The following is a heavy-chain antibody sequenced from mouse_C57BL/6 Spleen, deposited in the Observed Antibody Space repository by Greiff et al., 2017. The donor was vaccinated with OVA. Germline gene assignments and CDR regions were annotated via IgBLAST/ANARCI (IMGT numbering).Heavy chain of an antibody. Sequence: VQLQQPGAELVKPGASVKLSCKASGYTFTSYWMQWVKQRPGQGLEWIGEIDPSDSYPNYNQKFKGKATLTVDTSSSTAYMQLSSLTSEDSAVYYCARIYYYGSSPWYFDVWGTGTTVTVSS. J-gene: IGHJ1*03. CDR3: ARIYYYGSSPWYFDV. V-gene: IGHV1-50*01. CDR2: IDPSDSYP. CDR1: GYTFTSYW. D-gene: IGHD1-1*01.